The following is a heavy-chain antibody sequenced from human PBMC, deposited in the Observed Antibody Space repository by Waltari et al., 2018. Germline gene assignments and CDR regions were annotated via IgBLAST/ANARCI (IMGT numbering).Heavy chain of an antibody. CDR1: GSSSSSGYY. J-gene: IGHJ6*03. Sequence: QVQLQESGPGLVKPSETLSLTCSVSGSSSSSGYYWGWIRQPPGKGLEYIASIYHSGSTYYNPSLRSRVTISVDTSKTQFSLKLSSVTAADTAVYYCAIKNSSYYYMDVWGKGTTVTVSS. D-gene: IGHD5-18*01. CDR2: IYHSGST. V-gene: IGHV4-38-2*01. CDR3: AIKNSSYYYMDV.